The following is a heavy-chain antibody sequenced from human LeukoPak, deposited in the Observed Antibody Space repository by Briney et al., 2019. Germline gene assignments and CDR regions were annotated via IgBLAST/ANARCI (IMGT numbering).Heavy chain of an antibody. CDR2: IIPSLDVA. D-gene: IGHD2-15*01. V-gene: IGHV1-69*04. CDR3: ARDHCTPGTCLGGH. Sequence: SVKVSCKASGDTFIPYTFSWVRQAPGQGLEWIGRIIPSLDVANYAQKFQGRVTLSVDRDTATTYMEVTSLRSEDTATYYCARDHCTPGTCLGGHWGQGTLVTVSS. CDR1: GDTFIPYT. J-gene: IGHJ4*02.